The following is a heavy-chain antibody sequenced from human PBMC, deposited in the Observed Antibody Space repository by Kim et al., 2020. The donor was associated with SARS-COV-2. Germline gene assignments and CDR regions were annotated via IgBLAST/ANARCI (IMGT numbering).Heavy chain of an antibody. CDR1: GFTFSSYA. V-gene: IGHV3-23*01. D-gene: IGHD2-2*02. Sequence: GGSLRLSCAASGFTFSSYAMSWVRQAPGKGLEWVSAISGSGGSTYYADSVKGRFTISRDNSKNTLYLQMNSLRAEDTAVYYCAKEDIVVVPAAIPTFDYWGQGTLVTVSS. CDR3: AKEDIVVVPAAIPTFDY. J-gene: IGHJ4*02. CDR2: ISGSGGST.